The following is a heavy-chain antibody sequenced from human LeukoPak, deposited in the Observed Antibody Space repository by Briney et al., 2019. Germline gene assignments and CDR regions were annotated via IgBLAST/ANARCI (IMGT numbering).Heavy chain of an antibody. CDR2: ISGSGGSA. D-gene: IGHD5-18*01. J-gene: IGHJ4*02. Sequence: GGSLRLSCAASGFTFSSYAMSWVRQAPGKGLEWVSAISGSGGSAYYADSVKGRFTISRDNSKNTLYLQMNSLRAEDTAVYYCAKDSGYSYGYGSVDYWGQGTLVTVSS. V-gene: IGHV3-23*01. CDR3: AKDSGYSYGYGSVDY. CDR1: GFTFSSYA.